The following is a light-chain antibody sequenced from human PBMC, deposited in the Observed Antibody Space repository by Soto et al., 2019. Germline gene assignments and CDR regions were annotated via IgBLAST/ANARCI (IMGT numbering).Light chain of an antibody. J-gene: IGKJ4*01. Sequence: EIVLTQSPATLSLSPGERATLSCRASQSVSSYLAWYQQTAGQAPRLLIYDASNRTTGIPARFSGSGSGTDFTLTISSLEPEDFAVYYCQQRSNWLTFGGGTKVEIK. V-gene: IGKV3-11*01. CDR2: DAS. CDR3: QQRSNWLT. CDR1: QSVSSY.